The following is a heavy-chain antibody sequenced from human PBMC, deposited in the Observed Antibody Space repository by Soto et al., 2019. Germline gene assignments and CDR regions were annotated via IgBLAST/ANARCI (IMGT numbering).Heavy chain of an antibody. CDR1: GGSISSGGYY. CDR2: IYYSGST. J-gene: IGHJ6*04. D-gene: IGHD4-17*01. CDR3: ARTEYDYGFTGMDV. Sequence: QVQLQESGPGLVKPSQTLSLTCTVSGGSISSGGYYWSWIRQHPGKGLEWIGYIYYSGSTYYYLYLKSRVTIAVDTSKNQFPLKLSTVTAADTAVYYCARTEYDYGFTGMDVWGKGTTVTVSS. V-gene: IGHV4-31*03.